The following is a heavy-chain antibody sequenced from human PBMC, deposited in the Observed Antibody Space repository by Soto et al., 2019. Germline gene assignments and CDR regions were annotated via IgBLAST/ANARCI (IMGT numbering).Heavy chain of an antibody. J-gene: IGHJ4*02. Sequence: SETLSLTCAFYVGSFSGYYWSCIRHPPGKWLEWIGEINHSGSTNYNPSLKSRVTISVDTSKKQFYLKLSSVTAADAAVYYCARGKGRAGYWGQGTLVSVSS. V-gene: IGHV4-34*01. CDR3: ARGKGRAGY. CDR1: VGSFSGYY. CDR2: INHSGST.